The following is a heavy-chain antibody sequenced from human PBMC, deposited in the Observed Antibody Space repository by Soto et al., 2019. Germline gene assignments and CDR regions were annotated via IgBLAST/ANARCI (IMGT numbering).Heavy chain of an antibody. V-gene: IGHV1-3*01. D-gene: IGHD2-2*01. CDR1: GYTFTSYA. CDR2: INAGNGNT. CDR3: ARAHKDIVVVPAAIGWFDP. J-gene: IGHJ5*02. Sequence: GASVKVSCKASGYTFTSYAMHWVRQAPGQRLEWMGWINAGNGNTKYSQKFQGRVTITRDTSASTAYMELSSLRSEDTAVYYCARAHKDIVVVPAAIGWFDPWGQGTLVTVSS.